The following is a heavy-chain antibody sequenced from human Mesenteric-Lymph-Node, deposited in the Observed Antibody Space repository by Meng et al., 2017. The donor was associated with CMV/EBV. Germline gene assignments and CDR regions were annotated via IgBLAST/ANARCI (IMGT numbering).Heavy chain of an antibody. V-gene: IGHV4-61*01. CDR2: IYYSGST. D-gene: IGHD6-6*01. CDR1: GGSVNSGSYY. J-gene: IGHJ4*02. Sequence: SETLSLTCTVSGGSVNSGSYYWSWIRQPPGKRLEWIGYIYYSGSTHYNPSLKSRVTISVDTSKNQFSLKLSSVTAADTAVYYCARDGVASRPYVGIDYWGQGTLVTVSS. CDR3: ARDGVASRPYVGIDY.